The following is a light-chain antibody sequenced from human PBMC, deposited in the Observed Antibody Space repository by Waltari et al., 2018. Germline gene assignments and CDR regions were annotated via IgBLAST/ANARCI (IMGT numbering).Light chain of an antibody. J-gene: IGKJ4*01. Sequence: EIVLTQSPATLSLSPGERATLSCRASQSVRSFLAWYQQKPGQAPRLLIYDASNRATGIPVRFSGSGSGTDFTLTISSLEPEDFAVYYCQQRINWPLTFGGGTKVEIK. CDR1: QSVRSF. CDR3: QQRINWPLT. V-gene: IGKV3-11*01. CDR2: DAS.